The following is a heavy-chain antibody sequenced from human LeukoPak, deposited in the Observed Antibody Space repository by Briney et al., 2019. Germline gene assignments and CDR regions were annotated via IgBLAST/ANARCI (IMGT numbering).Heavy chain of an antibody. J-gene: IGHJ4*02. CDR2: FYHNGNT. D-gene: IGHD2-2*02. V-gene: IGHV4-38-2*02. Sequence: SETLSLTCAVSGYSISSGYYWGWIRQPPGKGLEWIGSFYHNGNTYYNPSLKGRVTISVDTSKNQFSLKLSSVTAADTAVYYCAREICVSCYKDYWGQGTLVTVSS. CDR1: GYSISSGYY. CDR3: AREICVSCYKDY.